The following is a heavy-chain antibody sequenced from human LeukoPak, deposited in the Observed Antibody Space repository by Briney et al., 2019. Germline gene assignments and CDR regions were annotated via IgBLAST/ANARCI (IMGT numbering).Heavy chain of an antibody. Sequence: GGSLRLSCAASGFTFSSYAMSWVRQAPGKGLEWVSAISGRGGSTYHADSVKGRFIISRDNSKNTLYLQMNSLRAEDTAVYYCAKDFSSGWCIDDWGQATLVTVSS. CDR1: GFTFSSYA. CDR3: AKDFSSGWCIDD. J-gene: IGHJ4*02. V-gene: IGHV3-23*01. D-gene: IGHD6-19*01. CDR2: ISGRGGST.